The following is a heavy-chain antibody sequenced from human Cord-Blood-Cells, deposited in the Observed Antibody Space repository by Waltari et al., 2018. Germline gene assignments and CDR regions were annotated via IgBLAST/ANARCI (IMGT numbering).Heavy chain of an antibody. J-gene: IGHJ5*02. CDR1: GYTLTELS. V-gene: IGHV1-24*01. CDR3: ATDCSSTSCYNWFDP. D-gene: IGHD2-2*01. Sequence: QVQLVQSGAEVKKPGASVKVSCKVSGYTLTELSMHWVRQAPGKGLEWMGGFETEDGETIYAQKCQGRVTMTEDTSTDTAYMELSSLRSEDTAVYYCATDCSSTSCYNWFDPWGQGTLVTVSS. CDR2: FETEDGET.